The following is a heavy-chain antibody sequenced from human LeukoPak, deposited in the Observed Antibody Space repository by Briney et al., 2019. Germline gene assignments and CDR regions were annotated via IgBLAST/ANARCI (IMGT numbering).Heavy chain of an antibody. CDR1: GYTFTSYG. J-gene: IGHJ4*02. D-gene: IGHD3-10*01. CDR2: ISAYNGNT. Sequence: ASVKVSCKASGYTFTSYGISWVRQAPGQGLEWMGWISAYNGNTNHAQKLQGRVTMTTDTSTSTAYMELRSLRSDDTAVYYCARDAPRKSYYGSGSYYWGQGTLVTVSS. CDR3: ARDAPRKSYYGSGSYY. V-gene: IGHV1-18*01.